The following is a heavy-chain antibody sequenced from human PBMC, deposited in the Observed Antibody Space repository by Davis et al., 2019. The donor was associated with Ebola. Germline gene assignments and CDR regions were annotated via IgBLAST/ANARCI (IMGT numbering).Heavy chain of an antibody. V-gene: IGHV6-1*01. Sequence: HSQTLSLTSALSGDSVSRAAWNWSRQSPSRGLEWVGRTSYKSKLYNDYAVSVKSRITINPDTSKNQFSLQLNSVTPEDTALYYCARGWLRGGMDVWGEGTTVTV. D-gene: IGHD5-18*01. J-gene: IGHJ6*02. CDR3: ARGWLRGGMDV. CDR1: GDSVSRAA. CDR2: TSYKSKLYN.